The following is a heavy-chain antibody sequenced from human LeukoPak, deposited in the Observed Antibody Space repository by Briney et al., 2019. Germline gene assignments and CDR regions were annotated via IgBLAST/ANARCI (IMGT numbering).Heavy chain of an antibody. D-gene: IGHD2/OR15-2a*01. Sequence: SESLSLTCTVSGRSISSYYGSWVRHPPGKGLEWIGYIYYSGRTNYNPSLKSRATISVDTSKNQFALKLSSVAAADTAEYYCARGILGRARGRYYYGMDVWGQGTTVTVSS. CDR2: IYYSGRT. CDR3: ARGILGRARGRYYYGMDV. J-gene: IGHJ6*02. V-gene: IGHV4-59*01. CDR1: GRSISSYY.